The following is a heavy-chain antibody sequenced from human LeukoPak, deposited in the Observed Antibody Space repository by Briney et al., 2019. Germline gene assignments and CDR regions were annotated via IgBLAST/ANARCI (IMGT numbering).Heavy chain of an antibody. CDR1: GGSFSGYY. V-gene: IGHV4-34*01. CDR2: INHSGST. CDR3: ARGGGVTTYYYYMDV. D-gene: IGHD4-17*01. Sequence: PSETLSLTCAVYGGSFSGYYWSWIRQPPGKGLEWIGEINHSGSTNYNPSLKSRVTISVDTSKNQFSLKLSSVTAADTAVYYWARGGGVTTYYYYMDVWGKGTTVTVSS. J-gene: IGHJ6*03.